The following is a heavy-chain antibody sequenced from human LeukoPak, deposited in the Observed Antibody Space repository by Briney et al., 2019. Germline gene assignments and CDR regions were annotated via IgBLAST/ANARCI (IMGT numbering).Heavy chain of an antibody. CDR1: GYTFTGYY. CDR3: SRISGGCNIGWYLY. Sequence: GASVKVSCKASGYTFTGYYMHWVRQAPGPGLEWMGWINPDSGGTNYEQNFQGRVTMTRDTSITTHYMELTRLRSDDTAGDSCSRISGGCNIGWYLYWGQGTQVNGSS. CDR2: INPDSGGT. D-gene: IGHD6-19*01. J-gene: IGHJ1*01. V-gene: IGHV1-2*02.